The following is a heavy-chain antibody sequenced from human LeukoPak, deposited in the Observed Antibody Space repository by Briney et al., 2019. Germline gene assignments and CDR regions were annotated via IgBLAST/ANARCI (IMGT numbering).Heavy chain of an antibody. D-gene: IGHD2-15*01. CDR2: INHSGST. CDR1: GGSFSGYY. V-gene: IGHV4-34*01. Sequence: PSETLSLTCAVYGGSFSGYYWSWIRQPPGKGLEWLGEINHSGSTNYNPSLKSRVTISVDTSKNQFSLKLSSVTAADTAVYYCARHLPRGWRAYYMDVWGKGTTVTISS. J-gene: IGHJ6*03. CDR3: ARHLPRGWRAYYMDV.